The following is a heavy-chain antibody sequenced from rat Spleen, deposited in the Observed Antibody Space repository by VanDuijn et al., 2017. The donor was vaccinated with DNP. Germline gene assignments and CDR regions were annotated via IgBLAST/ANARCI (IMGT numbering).Heavy chain of an antibody. CDR1: GFTFSDYN. V-gene: IGHV5-7*01. J-gene: IGHJ4*01. CDR3: ARHPYLRIPMDA. Sequence: EVQLVESGGGLVQPGRSLKLSCAASGFTFSDYNMAWVRQAPKKGLEWVATISYDGSSTYYRDSVKGRFTISRDNAKSTLYLQMDSLRSEDTATYYCARHPYLRIPMDAWGQGTSVTVSS. CDR2: ISYDGSST. D-gene: IGHD1-6*01.